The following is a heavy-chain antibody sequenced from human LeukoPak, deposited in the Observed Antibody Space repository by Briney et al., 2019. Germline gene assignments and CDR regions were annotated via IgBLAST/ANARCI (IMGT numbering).Heavy chain of an antibody. CDR1: GGSVTTGRYY. J-gene: IGHJ4*02. V-gene: IGHV4-61*01. CDR3: VREHDWGDFAF. Sequence: PSETLSLTCTVSGGSVTTGRYYWSWLRQTPGEGLEWTGYISYRETTHYNSTVKSRCTISVDTSQNQFSREVISVTAADTAVFYCVREHDWGDFAFSGEGTLVTVSS. D-gene: IGHD3-9*01. CDR2: ISYRETT.